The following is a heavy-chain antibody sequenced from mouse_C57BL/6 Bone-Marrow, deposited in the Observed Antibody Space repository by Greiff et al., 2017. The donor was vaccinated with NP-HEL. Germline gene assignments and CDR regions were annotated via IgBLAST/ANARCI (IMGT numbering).Heavy chain of an antibody. CDR3: TRGLFTTVVAYYFDY. J-gene: IGHJ2*01. Sequence: EVMLVESGEGLVKPGGSLKLSCAASGFTFSSYAMSWVRQTPEKRLEWVAYISSGGDYIYYADTVKGRFTISRDNARNTLYLQMSSLKSEDTAMYYCTRGLFTTVVAYYFDYWGQGTTLTVSS. D-gene: IGHD1-1*01. V-gene: IGHV5-9-1*02. CDR2: ISSGGDYI. CDR1: GFTFSSYA.